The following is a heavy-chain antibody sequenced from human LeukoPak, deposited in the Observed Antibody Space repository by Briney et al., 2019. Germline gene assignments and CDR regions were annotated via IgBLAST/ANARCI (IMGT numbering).Heavy chain of an antibody. Sequence: ASVKVSFKASGYTFTSYDINWVRQATGQGIEWLGWMNPNSGNTGYAQKFQGRVTMTRDTSISTAYMELSSLTSEDTAVYYCARNVPSTGDFVYWGQGTLVTVSS. D-gene: IGHD3-10*01. V-gene: IGHV1-8*01. CDR3: ARNVPSTGDFVY. CDR2: MNPNSGNT. CDR1: GYTFTSYD. J-gene: IGHJ4*02.